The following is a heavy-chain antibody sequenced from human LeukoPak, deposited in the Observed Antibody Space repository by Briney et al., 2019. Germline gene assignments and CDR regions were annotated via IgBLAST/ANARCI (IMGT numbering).Heavy chain of an antibody. CDR1: GFTFSTYA. J-gene: IGHJ1*01. CDR2: ISGSGSHT. D-gene: IGHD2-15*01. V-gene: IGHV3-23*01. CDR3: AKEGAGSSNRYFQH. Sequence: GGSLRLSCAASGFTFSTYAMNWVRQAPGKGLEWVSVISGSGSHTYYADSVKGRFTISSDNSKNTLYLQMNSLRADDTAVYYCAKEGAGSSNRYFQHWGQGTLVTVFS.